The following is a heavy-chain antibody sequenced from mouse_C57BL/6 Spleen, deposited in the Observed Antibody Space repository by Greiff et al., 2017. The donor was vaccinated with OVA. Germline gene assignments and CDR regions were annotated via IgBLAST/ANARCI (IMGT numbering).Heavy chain of an antibody. V-gene: IGHV1-53*01. J-gene: IGHJ3*01. CDR2: INPSNGGT. CDR1: GYTFTSYW. CDR3: ARSYGNQRGPFAY. D-gene: IGHD2-1*01. Sequence: QVQLQQPGPELVKPGASVKLSCKASGYTFTSYWMHWVKPRPGQGLEWIGNINPSNGGTNYNEKFKSKATMTVAKSSSTAYMQLSSLTSEDSAVYYWARSYGNQRGPFAYWGQGTLVTVSA.